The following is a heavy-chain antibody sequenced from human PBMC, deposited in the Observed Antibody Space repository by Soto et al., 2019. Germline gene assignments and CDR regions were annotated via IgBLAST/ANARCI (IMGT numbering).Heavy chain of an antibody. V-gene: IGHV3-30-3*01. CDR3: ARDGGPTVTTPIDY. Sequence: AGGFLRLSCAASGVTFISYAMHWGRQAPGKGLEWVAVISYDGSNKYYADSVKGRFTISRDNSKNTLYLQMNSLRAEDTAVYYCARDGGPTVTTPIDYWGQGTLVTVSS. J-gene: IGHJ4*02. D-gene: IGHD4-17*01. CDR1: GVTFISYA. CDR2: ISYDGSNK.